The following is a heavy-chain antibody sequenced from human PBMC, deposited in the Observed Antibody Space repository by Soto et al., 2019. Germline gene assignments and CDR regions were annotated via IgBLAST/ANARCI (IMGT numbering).Heavy chain of an antibody. J-gene: IGHJ4*02. CDR3: SIPYEQLVFVYLFAY. D-gene: IGHD6-6*01. V-gene: IGHV3-23*01. Sequence: GGSLRLSCAASGFTFSSYAMSWVRQAPGKGLEWVSAISGSGGSTYYADSVKGRFTISRGNSKNTLYLQMNSLRAEDTAVYYCSIPYEQLVFVYLFAYWRQRTLVP. CDR1: GFTFSSYA. CDR2: ISGSGGST.